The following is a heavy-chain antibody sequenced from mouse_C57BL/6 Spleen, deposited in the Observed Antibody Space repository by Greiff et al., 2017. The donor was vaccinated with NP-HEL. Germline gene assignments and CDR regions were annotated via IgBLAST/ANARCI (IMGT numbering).Heavy chain of an antibody. CDR3: AKETNWDDWYFDV. CDR1: GFSLTSYG. D-gene: IGHD4-1*01. CDR2: IWRGGST. V-gene: IGHV2-5*01. J-gene: IGHJ1*03. Sequence: QVQLQQSGPGLVQPSQCLSITCTVSGFSLTSYGVHWVRQSPGKGLEWLGVIWRGGSTDYNAAFMSRLSITKDNSKSQVFFKMNSLQADDTAIYYCAKETNWDDWYFDVWGTGTTVTVSS.